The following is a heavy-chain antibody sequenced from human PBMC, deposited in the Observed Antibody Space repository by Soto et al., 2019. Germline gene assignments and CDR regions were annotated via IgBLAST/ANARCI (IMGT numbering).Heavy chain of an antibody. J-gene: IGHJ4*02. CDR1: GITFSNYA. CDR3: ATPAGSTSAWYSPWYDY. Sequence: PGGSLRLSCTASGITFSNYATTWVRQAPGKGLEWVSSISGSGGSRYDADSVKGRFAISRDNFKNTLYLQMNSLGAEDTAIYYCATPAGSTSAWYSPWYDYWGQGTLVTVSS. V-gene: IGHV3-23*01. CDR2: ISGSGGSR. D-gene: IGHD2-21*02.